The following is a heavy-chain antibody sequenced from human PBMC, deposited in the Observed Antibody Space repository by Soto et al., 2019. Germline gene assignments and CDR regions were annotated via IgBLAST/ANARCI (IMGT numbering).Heavy chain of an antibody. CDR2: INHSGST. J-gene: IGHJ6*02. Sequence: QVQLQQWGAGLLKPSETLSLTCAVYGGSFSGYYWSWIRQPPGKGLEWIGEINHSGSTNYNPSLKSRVTISVDTSKSLFSLKLSSVTGADTAVYYCARTSLMITFGGVSAQYYYYYGMDVWGQGTTVTVSS. D-gene: IGHD3-16*01. CDR3: ARTSLMITFGGVSAQYYYYYGMDV. V-gene: IGHV4-34*01. CDR1: GGSFSGYY.